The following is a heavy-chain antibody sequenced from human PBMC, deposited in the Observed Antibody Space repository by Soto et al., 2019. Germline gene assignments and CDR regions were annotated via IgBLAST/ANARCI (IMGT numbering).Heavy chain of an antibody. J-gene: IGHJ6*02. CDR2: IYPGDSDT. V-gene: IGHV5-51*01. CDR3: ARNRLRQYYYGMDV. CDR1: GYSFVNYW. D-gene: IGHD3-10*01. Sequence: GEPLKIWCQGSGYSFVNYWIAWVRQMPGKGLEWVGVIYPGDSDTRYSPSFRGQVTISADKSISHVYLQWSSLKASDTAMYYCARNRLRQYYYGMDVWGQGTTVTVSS.